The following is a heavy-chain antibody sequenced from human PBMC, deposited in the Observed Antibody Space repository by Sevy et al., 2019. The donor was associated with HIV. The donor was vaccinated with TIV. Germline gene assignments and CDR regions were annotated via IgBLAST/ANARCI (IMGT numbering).Heavy chain of an antibody. D-gene: IGHD2-8*02. CDR3: AKRGPAWSFDY. V-gene: IGHV3-23*01. CDR2: ISGGSDDI. Sequence: GGSLRLSCVASGFIFSSYAMSWVRQAPGKGLEWVSAISGGSDDIFYADSVKGRFTISRDNSKNTLYLQMNSLRAEDTAVYYCAKRGPAWSFDYWGQRTLVTVSS. CDR1: GFIFSSYA. J-gene: IGHJ4*02.